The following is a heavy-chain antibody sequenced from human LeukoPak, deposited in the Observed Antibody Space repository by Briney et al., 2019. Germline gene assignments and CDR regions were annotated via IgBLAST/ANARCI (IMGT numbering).Heavy chain of an antibody. CDR2: VNPNSGNT. V-gene: IGHV1-8*01. CDR3: AREDGWREKRPTTYDY. D-gene: IGHD5-24*01. CDR1: GYTFTSYD. J-gene: IGHJ4*02. Sequence: ASVKVSCKASGYTFTSYDINWVRQATGQGLEWMGWVNPNSGNTGYAQKFQGRVTMTRNTSISTAYMELSSLRSEDTAVYYCAREDGWREKRPTTYDYWGQGTLVTVSS.